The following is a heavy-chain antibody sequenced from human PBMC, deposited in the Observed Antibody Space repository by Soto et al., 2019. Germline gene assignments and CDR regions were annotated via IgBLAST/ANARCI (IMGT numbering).Heavy chain of an antibody. CDR2: IYSGGST. V-gene: IGHV3-66*01. Sequence: GALRLSCAASGFTVSSNYMSWVRQAPGKGQEWVSVIYSGGSTYYADSVKGRFTISRDNSKNTLYLQMNSLRAEDTAVYYCARDRIPTGMDVWGQGTTVTVSS. CDR3: ARDRIPTGMDV. J-gene: IGHJ6*02. CDR1: GFTVSSNY.